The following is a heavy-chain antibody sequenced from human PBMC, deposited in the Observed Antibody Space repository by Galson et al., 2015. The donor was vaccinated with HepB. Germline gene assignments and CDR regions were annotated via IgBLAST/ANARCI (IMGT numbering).Heavy chain of an antibody. J-gene: IGHJ4*02. CDR1: GFTFSSYG. CDR3: TTDLPYGDYLPLTLPGYFDY. Sequence: SLRLSCAASGFTFSSYGMSWVRQAPGKGLEWVGRIKGKTDGGTTDYAAPVKGRFTISRDDSKNTLYLQMNSLKTEDTAVYYCTTDLPYGDYLPLTLPGYFDYWGQGTLVTVSS. V-gene: IGHV3-15*01. D-gene: IGHD4-17*01. CDR2: IKGKTDGGTT.